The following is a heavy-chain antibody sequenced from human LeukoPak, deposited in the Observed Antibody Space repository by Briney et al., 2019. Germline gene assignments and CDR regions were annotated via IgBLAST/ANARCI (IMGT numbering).Heavy chain of an antibody. CDR3: ARLSHYAFDM. CDR2: ITDSGNEM. V-gene: IGHV3-11*01. Sequence: PGGSLRLSCAPSGFIFSDYYMSWVRQAPGKGPEWVSYITDSGNEMYYADSVKGRFTISRDNAKNSLFLQMNSLRAEDTAVYYCARLSHYAFDMWGQGAVVTVSS. CDR1: GFIFSDYY. J-gene: IGHJ3*02.